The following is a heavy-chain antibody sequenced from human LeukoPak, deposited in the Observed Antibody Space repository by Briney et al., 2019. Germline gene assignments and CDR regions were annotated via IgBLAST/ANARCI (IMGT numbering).Heavy chain of an antibody. Sequence: ASVKVSCKASGGTFSSYAISWVRQAPGQGLEWMGWISVYNGNANYAPKLQGRVTMTTDTSTSTAYMELRSLRSDDTAVYYCARDMGHYFYMDVWGKGTTVAVSS. J-gene: IGHJ6*03. CDR2: ISVYNGNA. V-gene: IGHV1-18*01. CDR1: GGTFSSYA. CDR3: ARDMGHYFYMDV. D-gene: IGHD3-10*01.